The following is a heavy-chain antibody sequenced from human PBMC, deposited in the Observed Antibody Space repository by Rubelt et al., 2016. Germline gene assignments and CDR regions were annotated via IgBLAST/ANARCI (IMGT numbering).Heavy chain of an antibody. Sequence: QLQLQESGPGLVKPSETLSLTCTVSGASISSSSYCWGWIRQPPGKGLEWIGTIYYSGNTYYNPSLKSRVTRSLDTSKNQFSRKRSSVTAADTAVYYCAICITVAPVYYAIDVWGQGTTVTVSS. CDR1: GASISSSSYC. CDR3: AICITVAPVYYAIDV. CDR2: IYYSGNT. J-gene: IGHJ6*02. V-gene: IGHV4-39*07. D-gene: IGHD6-19*01.